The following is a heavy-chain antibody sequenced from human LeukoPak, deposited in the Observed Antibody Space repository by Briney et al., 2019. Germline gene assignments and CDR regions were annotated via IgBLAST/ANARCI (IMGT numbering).Heavy chain of an antibody. CDR3: TRSYYYDSSAYPSGPDY. V-gene: IGHV3-23*01. J-gene: IGHJ4*02. CDR1: GFTFSRFA. D-gene: IGHD3-22*01. Sequence: GGSLRLSCAASGFTFSRFAMSWVRQAPGKGLEWVSGISGSGDSTYYADSVKGRFTISRDNSKNTLYLQMNSLRAEDTAVYYCTRSYYYDSSAYPSGPDYWGQGTLVTVSS. CDR2: ISGSGDST.